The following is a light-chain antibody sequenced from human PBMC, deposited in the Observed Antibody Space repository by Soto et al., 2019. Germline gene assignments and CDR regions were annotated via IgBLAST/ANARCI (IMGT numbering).Light chain of an antibody. Sequence: QSALTQPASVSGSPGQPITISCTGTSGDVGGYNYVSWYQQYPGKAPKLMIYEVSNRPSGVSNRFSGSKSGNMASLTISGLQAEDEAEYYCSSYTSSSTPVVFGGGTKLTVL. V-gene: IGLV2-14*01. CDR2: EVS. CDR1: SGDVGGYNY. CDR3: SSYTSSSTPVV. J-gene: IGLJ2*01.